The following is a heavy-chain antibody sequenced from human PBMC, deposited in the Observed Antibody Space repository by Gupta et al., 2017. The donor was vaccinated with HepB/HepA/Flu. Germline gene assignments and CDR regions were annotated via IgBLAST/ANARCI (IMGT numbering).Heavy chain of an antibody. D-gene: IGHD3-10*01. Sequence: EVQLSESGGGLVQPGGSLRLSCAASGFTFSTYALSWVRQAPGKGLDWVSGISGSGDMIYYADSVKGRFTISRDNSRNTLYLQMNSLRAEDTAIYYCAKYPVWFGEFSTWGGVMDVWGQGTTVTVSS. CDR2: ISGSGDMI. V-gene: IGHV3-23*01. CDR1: GFTFSTYA. J-gene: IGHJ6*01. CDR3: AKYPVWFGEFSTWGGVMDV.